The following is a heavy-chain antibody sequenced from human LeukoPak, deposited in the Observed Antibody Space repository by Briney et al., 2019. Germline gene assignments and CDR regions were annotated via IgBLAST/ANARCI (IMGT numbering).Heavy chain of an antibody. J-gene: IGHJ4*02. CDR3: AREDGSGYIQSARDY. V-gene: IGHV3-20*04. CDR2: INWNAGST. Sequence: GGSLRLSCAGSGFAFENHAMSWVRQAPGKGLEWVSAINWNAGSTGYADSVKGRFTISRDNAKSTLYLQMNSLRAEDTALYYCAREDGSGYIQSARDYWGQGTLVTVSS. CDR1: GFAFENHA. D-gene: IGHD3-22*01.